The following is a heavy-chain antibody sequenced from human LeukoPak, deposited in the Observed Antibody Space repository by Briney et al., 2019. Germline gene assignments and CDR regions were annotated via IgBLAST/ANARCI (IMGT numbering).Heavy chain of an antibody. CDR3: AKSPIDCSSTSCYAGGSGFDP. CDR1: GLPFSSYA. J-gene: IGHJ5*02. CDR2: ISGIGGGP. D-gene: IGHD2-2*01. V-gene: IGHV3-23*01. Sequence: GGPLRLSCAASGLPFSSYAMSGVGQAPGKGLDGVSAISGIGGGPYYADSVKGRFTISRDNSKNTLYLQMNSLRAEDTAVYYCAKSPIDCSSTSCYAGGSGFDPWGQGTLVTVSS.